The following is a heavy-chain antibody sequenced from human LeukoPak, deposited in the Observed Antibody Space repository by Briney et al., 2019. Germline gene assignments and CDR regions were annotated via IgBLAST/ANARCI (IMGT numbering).Heavy chain of an antibody. J-gene: IGHJ6*02. Sequence: GGSLRLSCAASGFTFSDYYMSWIRQAPGKGLEWVSYISSSGSTIYYADSVKGRFTISRDNAKNSLYLQMNSLRAEDTAVYYCARGGRRYSYGASHNYYYYYGMDVWGQGTTVTVSS. CDR2: ISSSGSTI. CDR3: ARGGRRYSYGASHNYYYYYGMDV. D-gene: IGHD5-18*01. CDR1: GFTFSDYY. V-gene: IGHV3-11*01.